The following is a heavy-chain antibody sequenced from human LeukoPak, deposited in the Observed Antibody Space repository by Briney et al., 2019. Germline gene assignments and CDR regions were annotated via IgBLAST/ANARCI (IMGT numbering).Heavy chain of an antibody. D-gene: IGHD3-10*01. V-gene: IGHV3-30*02. J-gene: IGHJ4*02. CDR2: MQYDGSNK. CDR1: GFTFSSYD. CDR3: VGTVLLWFGGFDY. Sequence: GGSLRLSCAASGFTFSSYDMHWVRQAPGKGLEWVAFMQYDGSNKYYAESVKGRFTISRDNSKNTLYLQMDSLRVDDTAVYYCVGTVLLWFGGFDYWGQGTLVTVSS.